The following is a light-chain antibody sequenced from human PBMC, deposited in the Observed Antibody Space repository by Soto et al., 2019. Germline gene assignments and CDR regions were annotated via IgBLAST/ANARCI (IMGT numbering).Light chain of an antibody. CDR1: LGIGMH. J-gene: IGKJ3*01. Sequence: DIQMTQSPSSLSASLGDRVTITSRESLGIGMHLGWYQQKPWKAPKRLIYAASSLHNGVPSRFSGSGSGTEFALTIRSLQPDDFATYYCLHHHSYPFTFGPGAKVDIK. V-gene: IGKV1-17*01. CDR3: LHHHSYPFT. CDR2: AAS.